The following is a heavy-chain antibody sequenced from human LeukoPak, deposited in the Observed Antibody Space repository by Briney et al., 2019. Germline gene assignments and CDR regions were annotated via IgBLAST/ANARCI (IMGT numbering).Heavy chain of an antibody. D-gene: IGHD3-10*01. V-gene: IGHV5-51*01. CDR3: ARHGALWPSPYNWFDP. CDR2: IYPGDSDT. Sequence: GESLKISCKGSEYSFTSYWICWVRQIPGKGLEWMGIIYPGDSDTRYSPSFQGQVTISADKSISTAYLQWSSLKASDTALYYCARHGALWPSPYNWFDPWGQGTLVTVSS. J-gene: IGHJ5*02. CDR1: EYSFTSYW.